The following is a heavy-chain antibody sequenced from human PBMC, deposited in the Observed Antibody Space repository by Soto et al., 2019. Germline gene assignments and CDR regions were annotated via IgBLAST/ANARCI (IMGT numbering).Heavy chain of an antibody. J-gene: IGHJ4*02. CDR3: AREIRLTGTTPCRALDY. Sequence: EVQLVESGGGLIQPGGSLRLSCAASGFTVSSHYMSWVRQAPGKGLEWVSVIYSGGSTYYADSVKGRFTISRDNSKNTLYLQMNSLRAEDTAVYYCAREIRLTGTTPCRALDYWGQGTLVTVSS. D-gene: IGHD1-7*01. V-gene: IGHV3-53*01. CDR1: GFTVSSHY. CDR2: IYSGGST.